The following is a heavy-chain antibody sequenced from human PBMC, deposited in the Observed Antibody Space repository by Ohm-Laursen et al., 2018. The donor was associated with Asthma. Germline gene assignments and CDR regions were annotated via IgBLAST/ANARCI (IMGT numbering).Heavy chain of an antibody. V-gene: IGHV3-30-3*01. Sequence: SLRLSCSASGFTFSSYAMHWVRQAPGKGLEWVAVISYDGSNKYYADSVKGRFTISRDNSKNTLYLQMNSLRAEDTAVYYCARGTDGMDVWGQGTTVTVSS. CDR2: ISYDGSNK. CDR1: GFTFSSYA. CDR3: ARGTDGMDV. J-gene: IGHJ6*02.